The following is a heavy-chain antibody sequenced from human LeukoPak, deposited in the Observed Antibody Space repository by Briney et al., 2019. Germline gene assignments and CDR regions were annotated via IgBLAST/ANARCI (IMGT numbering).Heavy chain of an antibody. CDR2: ISGSGGST. CDR1: GFTFSSYA. D-gene: IGHD2-2*01. J-gene: IGHJ6*04. Sequence: GGSLRLSCAASGFTFSSYAMSWVRQAPGKGLEWVSAISGSGGSTYYADSVKGRFTISRDNSKNTLYLRMNSLRAEDTAVYYCADCVVPAAMRSYYYYGMDVWGKGTTVTVSS. V-gene: IGHV3-23*01. CDR3: ADCVVPAAMRSYYYYGMDV.